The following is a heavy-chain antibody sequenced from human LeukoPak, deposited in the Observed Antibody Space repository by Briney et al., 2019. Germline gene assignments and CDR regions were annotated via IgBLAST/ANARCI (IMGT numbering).Heavy chain of an antibody. Sequence: GGSLRLSCAASGFTFSSYSMNWVRQAPGKGLEWVSSISSSSSYIYYADSVKGRSTISRDNAKNSLYLQMNSLRAEDTAVYYCARDPRNHYSSSWYSNWFDPWGQGTLVSVSS. J-gene: IGHJ5*02. CDR1: GFTFSSYS. V-gene: IGHV3-21*01. CDR3: ARDPRNHYSSSWYSNWFDP. CDR2: ISSSSSYI. D-gene: IGHD6-13*01.